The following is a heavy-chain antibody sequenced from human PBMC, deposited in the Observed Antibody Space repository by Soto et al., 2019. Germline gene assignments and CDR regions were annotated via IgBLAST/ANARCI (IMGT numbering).Heavy chain of an antibody. V-gene: IGHV3-23*01. CDR3: AKDRRAGGNSAFYFDF. D-gene: IGHD3-16*01. Sequence: GGSRRLSCAPYGFKFSNYAMSWVRQALGQRLDWVSLISATGGGAYYADSVKGRLTISRDNSHNTLYLQVHSLTAEDTAVYYCAKDRRAGGNSAFYFDFWGQGAQVTVSS. J-gene: IGHJ4*02. CDR2: ISATGGGA. CDR1: GFKFSNYA.